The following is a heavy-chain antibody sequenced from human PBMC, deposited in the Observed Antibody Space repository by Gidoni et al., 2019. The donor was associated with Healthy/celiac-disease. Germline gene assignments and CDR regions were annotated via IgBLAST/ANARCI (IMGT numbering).Heavy chain of an antibody. CDR3: ARTHSSSWYTGMSSDY. D-gene: IGHD6-13*01. J-gene: IGHJ4*02. CDR2: VNPNSGNT. V-gene: IGHV1-8*01. CDR1: RYTFTSYD. Sequence: QVQLVQSGAEVKKPGASVKVSCKASRYTFTSYDINWVRQATGQGLEWMGWVNPNSGNTGYAQKFQGRVTMTRNTSISTAYMELSSLRSEDTAVYYCARTHSSSWYTGMSSDYWGQGTLVTVSS.